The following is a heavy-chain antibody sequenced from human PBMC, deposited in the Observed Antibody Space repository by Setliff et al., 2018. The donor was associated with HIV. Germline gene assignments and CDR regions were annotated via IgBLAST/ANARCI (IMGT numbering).Heavy chain of an antibody. CDR1: GHTFSNYD. CDR3: ASGKGVRGVIITGGLDV. J-gene: IGHJ6*04. D-gene: IGHD3-10*01. V-gene: IGHV1-8*01. CDR2: MNPNGGDT. Sequence: ASVKVSCKASGHTFSNYDVIWVRRATGQGLEWMRWMNPNGGDTGYSQKFQGRVIMTRDTSISTAYMELSSLTSADTAVHYCASGKGVRGVIITGGLDVWGTGTTVTVSS.